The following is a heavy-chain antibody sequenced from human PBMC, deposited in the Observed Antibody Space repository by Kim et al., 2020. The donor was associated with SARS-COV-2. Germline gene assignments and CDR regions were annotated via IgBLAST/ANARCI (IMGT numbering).Heavy chain of an antibody. CDR3: ARVESPLRYFDWLLPLPDV. V-gene: IGHV3-21*01. D-gene: IGHD3-9*01. J-gene: IGHJ6*02. Sequence: GGSLRLSCAASGFTFSSYSMNWVRQAPGKGLEWVSSISSSSSYIYYADSVKGRFTISRDNAKNSLYLQMNSLRAEDTAVYYCARVESPLRYFDWLLPLPDVWGQGTTVTVSS. CDR2: ISSSSSYI. CDR1: GFTFSSYS.